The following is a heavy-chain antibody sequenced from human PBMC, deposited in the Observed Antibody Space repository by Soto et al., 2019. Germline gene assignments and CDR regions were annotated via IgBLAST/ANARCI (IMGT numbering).Heavy chain of an antibody. D-gene: IGHD6-13*01. V-gene: IGHV1-69*13. Sequence: SVKVSCKASGCTFSSYAISWVRQAPGQGLEWMGGIIPIFGTANYAQKFQGRVTITADESTSTAYMELSSLRSEDTAVYYCAKDNRIAAAGRDYYYGMDVWGQGTTVTVSS. CDR2: IIPIFGTA. CDR3: AKDNRIAAAGRDYYYGMDV. CDR1: GCTFSSYA. J-gene: IGHJ6*02.